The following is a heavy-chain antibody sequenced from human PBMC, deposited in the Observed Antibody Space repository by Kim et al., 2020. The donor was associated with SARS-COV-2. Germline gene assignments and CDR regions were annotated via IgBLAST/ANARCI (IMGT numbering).Heavy chain of an antibody. CDR2: IYYSGST. D-gene: IGHD4-17*01. CDR1: GGSISSYY. J-gene: IGHJ3*02. V-gene: IGHV4-59*01. Sequence: SETLSLTCTVSGGSISSYYWSWIRQPPGKGLEWIGYIYYSGSTNYNPSLKSRVTISVDTSKNQFSLKLSSVTAADTAVYYCARDYGDYSDAFDIWGQGTIVTVSS. CDR3: ARDYGDYSDAFDI.